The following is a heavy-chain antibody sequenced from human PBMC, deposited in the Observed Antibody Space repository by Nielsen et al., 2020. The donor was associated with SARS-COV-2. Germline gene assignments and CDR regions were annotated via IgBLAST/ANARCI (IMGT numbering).Heavy chain of an antibody. CDR3: ARVWYYDSSGYWSAFDI. J-gene: IGHJ3*02. CDR1: GFTFSSYS. Sequence: ETLSLTCAASGFTFSSYSMNWIRQAPGKGLEWVSYIGSSSSTIYYADSVKGRFTISRDNAKNSLYLQMNSLRAEDTAVYYCARVWYYDSSGYWSAFDIWGQGTMVTVSS. CDR2: IGSSSSTI. V-gene: IGHV3-48*01. D-gene: IGHD3-22*01.